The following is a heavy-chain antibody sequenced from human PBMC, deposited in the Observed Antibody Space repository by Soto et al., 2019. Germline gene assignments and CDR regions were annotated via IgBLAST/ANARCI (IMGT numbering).Heavy chain of an antibody. CDR1: GFTFSGYS. CDR2: ISSSSSYI. CDR3: AREAQTTVTVVDY. D-gene: IGHD4-4*01. Sequence: GGSLRLSCAASGFTFSGYSMNWVRQAPGKGLEWVSSISSSSSYIYYADSVKGRFTISRDNAKNSLYLQMNSLRAEDTAVYYCAREAQTTVTVVDYWGQGALVTVSS. V-gene: IGHV3-21*01. J-gene: IGHJ4*02.